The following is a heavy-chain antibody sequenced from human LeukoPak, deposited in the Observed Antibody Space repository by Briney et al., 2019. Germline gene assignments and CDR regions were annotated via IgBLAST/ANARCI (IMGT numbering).Heavy chain of an antibody. CDR3: ARWGLNSSGWYYFDY. J-gene: IGHJ4*02. CDR1: GYTLTGYY. CDR2: INPNSGGT. V-gene: IGHV1-2*02. Sequence: ASVKVSCKASGYTLTGYYMHWVRQAPGQGLEWMGWINPNSGGTNYAQEFQGRVTMTRDTSISTAYMELSRLRSDDTAVYYCARWGLNSSGWYYFDYWGQGTLVTVSS. D-gene: IGHD6-19*01.